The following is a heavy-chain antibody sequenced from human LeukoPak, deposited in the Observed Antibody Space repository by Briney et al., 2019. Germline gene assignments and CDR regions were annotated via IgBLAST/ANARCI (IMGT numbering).Heavy chain of an antibody. CDR2: ISAYNGNT. CDR3: ARRYCSGGSCYLYA. D-gene: IGHD2-15*01. Sequence: ASVKVSCKASGYTFTSYGISWVRQAPGQGLEWMGWISAYNGNTNYAQKLQGRVTMTTDPSTSTAYMELRSLRSDDTAVYYCARRYCSGGSCYLYAWGQGTMVTVSS. J-gene: IGHJ3*01. CDR1: GYTFTSYG. V-gene: IGHV1-18*01.